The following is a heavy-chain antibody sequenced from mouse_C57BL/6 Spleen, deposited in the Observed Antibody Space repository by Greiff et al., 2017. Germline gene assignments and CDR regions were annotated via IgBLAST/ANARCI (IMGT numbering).Heavy chain of an antibody. V-gene: IGHV5-15*01. D-gene: IGHD1-1*01. CDR3: ARQNYGSSPGWFAY. CDR1: GFTFSDYG. J-gene: IGHJ3*01. Sequence: EVKLVESGGGLVQPGGSLKLSCAASGFTFSDYGMAWVRQAPRKGPEWVAFISNLAYSIYYADTVTGRFTISRENDKNTLYLEMSSLRTEDTAMYNCARQNYGSSPGWFAYWGQGTLVTVSA. CDR2: ISNLAYSI.